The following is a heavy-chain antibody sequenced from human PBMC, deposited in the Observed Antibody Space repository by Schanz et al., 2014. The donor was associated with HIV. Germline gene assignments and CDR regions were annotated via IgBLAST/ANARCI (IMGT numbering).Heavy chain of an antibody. CDR3: AKGGSSPDY. CDR2: ITGSSSGI. D-gene: IGHD6-6*01. J-gene: IGHJ4*02. CDR1: GFTFGSVS. Sequence: EEKLVESGGGLVRPGGSLTLSCVVSGFTFGSVSMSWIRRSPGSGLEWVASITGSSSGIHYADSVKGRFTVSRDNAKNSLYLQMNSLRAEDTAIYYCAKGGSSPDYWGQGTLVTVSS. V-gene: IGHV3-21*01.